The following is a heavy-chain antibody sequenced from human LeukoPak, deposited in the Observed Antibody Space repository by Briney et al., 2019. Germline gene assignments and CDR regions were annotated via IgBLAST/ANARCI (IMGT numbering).Heavy chain of an antibody. CDR3: RGSGSYGMGYLFDY. D-gene: IGHD1-26*01. Sequence: PGGSLRLSCTASGFTFGDYAMSWVRQAPGKGLEWVGFIRSKAYGGTTEYAASVKGRFTISRDDSKSIAYLQMNSLKTEDTAVYYCRGSGSYGMGYLFDYWGQGTLVTVSS. CDR2: IRSKAYGGTT. CDR1: GFTFGDYA. V-gene: IGHV3-49*04. J-gene: IGHJ4*02.